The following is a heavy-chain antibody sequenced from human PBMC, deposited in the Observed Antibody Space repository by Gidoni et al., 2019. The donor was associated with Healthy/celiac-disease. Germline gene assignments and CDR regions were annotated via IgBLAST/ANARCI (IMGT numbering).Heavy chain of an antibody. J-gene: IGHJ3*02. D-gene: IGHD1-26*01. V-gene: IGHV4-39*01. CDR1: GGSIVSSSYY. Sequence: QLQLQESGPGLVQPSEALSLPCTVSGGSIVSSSYYWGWIRQPPGKGLEWIGSIYSSGRTYYTPSLKSRVPISVDTSKTQFSLKLSSVTAADTAVYSCARLAYRGSYCDAFDILGQGTMVTVSS. CDR3: ARLAYRGSYCDAFDI. CDR2: IYSSGRT.